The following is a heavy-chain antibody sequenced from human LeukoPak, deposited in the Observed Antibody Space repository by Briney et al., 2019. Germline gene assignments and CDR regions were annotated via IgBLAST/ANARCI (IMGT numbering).Heavy chain of an antibody. D-gene: IGHD1-26*01. CDR3: AREYSGSYYERWGLYYFDY. V-gene: IGHV1-46*01. CDR2: INPSGGST. Sequence: GASVKVSCKASGYTFTSYYMHWVRQAPGQGLEWMGLINPSGGSTSYAQKFQGRVTMTRDTSTSTVYMELSSLRSEDTAVYYCAREYSGSYYERWGLYYFDYWGQRTLVTVSS. J-gene: IGHJ4*02. CDR1: GYTFTSYY.